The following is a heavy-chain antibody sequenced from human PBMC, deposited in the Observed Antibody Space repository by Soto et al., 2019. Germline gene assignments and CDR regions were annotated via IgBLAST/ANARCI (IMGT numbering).Heavy chain of an antibody. D-gene: IGHD3-3*01. CDR1: GGSISSYY. Sequence: SETLSLTCTVSGGSISSYYWSWIRQPPGKGLEWIGYIYYSGSTNYNPSLKSRVTISVDTSKNQYSLKLSSVTAADTAVYYCARDGSPGITIFGVDPYYYMDVWGKGTTVTVSS. V-gene: IGHV4-59*01. J-gene: IGHJ6*03. CDR2: IYYSGST. CDR3: ARDGSPGITIFGVDPYYYMDV.